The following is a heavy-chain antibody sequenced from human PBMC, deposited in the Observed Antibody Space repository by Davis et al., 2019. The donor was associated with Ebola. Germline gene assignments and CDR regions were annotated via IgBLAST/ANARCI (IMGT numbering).Heavy chain of an antibody. Sequence: PGGSLRLSCVVSGFKISSYSMNWVRQAPGKGLEWVSYIRSSGTTIHYAASVRGRFTISRDNSKNTLYLQMNSLRADDTAIYYCARKPSGENWFDSWGQGTLVTVSS. D-gene: IGHD3-10*01. CDR3: ARKPSGENWFDS. J-gene: IGHJ5*01. CDR1: GFKISSYS. V-gene: IGHV3-48*01. CDR2: IRSSGTTI.